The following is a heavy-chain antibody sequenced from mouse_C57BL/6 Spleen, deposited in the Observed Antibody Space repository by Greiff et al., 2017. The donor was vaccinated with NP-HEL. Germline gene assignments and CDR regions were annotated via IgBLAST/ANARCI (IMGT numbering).Heavy chain of an antibody. D-gene: IGHD1-1*01. CDR3: ARPHYYGSSYPYAMDY. V-gene: IGHV5-17*01. Sequence: EVQVVESGGGLVKPGGSLKLSCAASGFTFSDYGMHWVRQAPEKGLEWVAYISSGSSTIYYADTVKGRFTISRDNAKNTLFLQMTSLRSEDTAMYYCARPHYYGSSYPYAMDYWGQGTTVTVSS. CDR2: ISSGSSTI. CDR1: GFTFSDYG. J-gene: IGHJ4*01.